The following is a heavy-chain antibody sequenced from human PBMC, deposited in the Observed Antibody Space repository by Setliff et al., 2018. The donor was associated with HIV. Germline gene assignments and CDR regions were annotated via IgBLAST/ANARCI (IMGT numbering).Heavy chain of an antibody. J-gene: IGHJ4*02. Sequence: ASVKVSCKASGYSFSNYAMHWVRQAPGQSLEWMGWINAGNGNTKYSQKFQGRVTITRDTSASTAYMDLSSLRSEDTAVYYCARDQALEMATKWGQGTLVTVSS. CDR2: INAGNGNT. CDR1: GYSFSNYA. V-gene: IGHV1-3*01. D-gene: IGHD5-12*01. CDR3: ARDQALEMATK.